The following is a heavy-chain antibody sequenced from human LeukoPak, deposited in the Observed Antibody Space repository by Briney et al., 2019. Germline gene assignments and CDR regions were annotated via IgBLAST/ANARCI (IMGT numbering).Heavy chain of an antibody. CDR3: ANLPAAHPDYYYGMDV. Sequence: GASVKVSCKASGYTFTGYYMHWVRQAPGQGLEWMGRINPNSGGTNYAQKFQGRVTMTRDTSISTAYMELSRLGSDDTAVYYCANLPAAHPDYYYGMDVWGQGTTVTVSS. D-gene: IGHD2-2*01. CDR1: GYTFTGYY. V-gene: IGHV1-2*06. J-gene: IGHJ6*02. CDR2: INPNSGGT.